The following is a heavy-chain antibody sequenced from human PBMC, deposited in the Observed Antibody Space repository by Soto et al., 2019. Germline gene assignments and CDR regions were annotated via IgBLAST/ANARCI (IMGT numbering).Heavy chain of an antibody. CDR1: GYTFTSYG. CDR2: ISAYNGNT. D-gene: IGHD4-4*01. Sequence: ASVKVSCKASGYTFTSYGISWVRQAPGQGLEWMGWISAYNGNTNYAQKLQGRVTMTTDTSTSTAYMELRSLRSDDTAVYYCARWEEMTTVTTTAFCMDVWGQGTTVTVYS. J-gene: IGHJ6*02. V-gene: IGHV1-18*04. CDR3: ARWEEMTTVTTTAFCMDV.